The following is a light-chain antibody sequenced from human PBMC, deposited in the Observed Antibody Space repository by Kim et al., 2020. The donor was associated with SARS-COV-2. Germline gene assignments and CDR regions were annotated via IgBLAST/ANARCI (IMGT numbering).Light chain of an antibody. CDR3: QKNNSAPIT. CDR1: RGITNY. J-gene: IGKJ5*01. CDR2: AAS. Sequence: DIQMTQSPSSLSTSVGDRVNITCQASRGITNYLTWYQQKPGKVPKLLIYAASTLQTGVPFRFSGSGSGTDFTLTISSLQPEDVATYYCQKNNSAPITFCQGTRRGIK. V-gene: IGKV1-27*01.